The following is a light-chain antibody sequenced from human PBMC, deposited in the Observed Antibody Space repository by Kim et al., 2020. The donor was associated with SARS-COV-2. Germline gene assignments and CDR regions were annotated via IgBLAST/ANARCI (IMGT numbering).Light chain of an antibody. CDR2: DAF. CDR1: QSVSSY. J-gene: IGKJ4*01. Sequence: LSPGERAALSCMASQSVSSYLAWYKQKPGQAPRLLIYDAFNRATGIPARFSGSGSGTDFTLTISSLEPEDFAVYYCQQRSNWPLTFGGGTKVDIK. CDR3: QQRSNWPLT. V-gene: IGKV3-11*01.